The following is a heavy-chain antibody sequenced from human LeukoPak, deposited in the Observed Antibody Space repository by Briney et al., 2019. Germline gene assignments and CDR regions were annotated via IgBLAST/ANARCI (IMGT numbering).Heavy chain of an antibody. Sequence: ASVKVSCKASGYTFTGYYIHWVRQAPGQGLEWMGWISAYNGNTNYAQKLQGRVTMTTDTSTSTAYMELRSLRSDDTAVYYCARVRENYYDSSGYLEFDYWGQGTLVTVSS. CDR1: GYTFTGYY. D-gene: IGHD3-22*01. V-gene: IGHV1-18*04. CDR3: ARVRENYYDSSGYLEFDY. J-gene: IGHJ4*02. CDR2: ISAYNGNT.